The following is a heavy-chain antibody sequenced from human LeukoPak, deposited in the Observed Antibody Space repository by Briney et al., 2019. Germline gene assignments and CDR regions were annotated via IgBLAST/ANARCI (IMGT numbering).Heavy chain of an antibody. CDR1: GYSFPTYW. V-gene: IGHV5-51*01. Sequence: GESLKISCKASGYSFPTYWIAWVRQMPGKGLEWMGIIYPGDSATRYSPSFQGQVTISADKSISTAYLQWSSLKASDTAMYYCARRRAVAGVYYFDYWGQGTLVTVSS. CDR2: IYPGDSAT. D-gene: IGHD6-19*01. CDR3: ARRRAVAGVYYFDY. J-gene: IGHJ4*02.